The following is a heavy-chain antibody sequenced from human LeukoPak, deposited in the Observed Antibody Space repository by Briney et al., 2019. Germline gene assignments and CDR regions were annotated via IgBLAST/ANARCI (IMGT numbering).Heavy chain of an antibody. CDR1: GFAFSSYT. Sequence: GGSLRLSCAACGFAFSSYTMIWARQAPGKGLEWVASINSGGTTTHYAFSVKGRFTISRDNAQNVLYLQMNCLRGDDAAVYYCLRGDSRDFWGQGTLVTVSS. J-gene: IGHJ4*02. CDR2: INSGGTTT. V-gene: IGHV3-21*06. CDR3: LRGDSRDF. D-gene: IGHD3-22*01.